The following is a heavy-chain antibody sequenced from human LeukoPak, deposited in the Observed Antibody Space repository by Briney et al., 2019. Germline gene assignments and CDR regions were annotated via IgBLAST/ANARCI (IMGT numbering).Heavy chain of an antibody. J-gene: IGHJ4*02. CDR2: INPNSGAT. D-gene: IGHD2-2*02. V-gene: IGHV1-2*02. CDR1: GYTFTIYY. CDR3: ARNPPYCTSTSCYNDY. Sequence: ASVKVSCKASGYTFTIYYMHWVRQAPGQGLEWMGWINPNSGATSYAQRFQGRVTMTRDTSISTAYMELSGLTSDDTAVYYCARNPPYCTSTSCYNDYWGQGTLVTVTS.